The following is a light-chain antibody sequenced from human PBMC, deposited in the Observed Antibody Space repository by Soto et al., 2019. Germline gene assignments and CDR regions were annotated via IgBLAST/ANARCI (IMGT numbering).Light chain of an antibody. CDR3: QQFDKSPLT. Sequence: EIVLTQSPATLSLSPGERATLSCGASQSVRSGFLAWYQQKPGLAPRLLIYGTSFRAAGTADRFSASGSGTDFTLPISGLEPDDFAVYYCQQFDKSPLTFGHGTRVDIK. J-gene: IGKJ3*01. CDR1: QSVRSGF. V-gene: IGKV3D-20*01. CDR2: GTS.